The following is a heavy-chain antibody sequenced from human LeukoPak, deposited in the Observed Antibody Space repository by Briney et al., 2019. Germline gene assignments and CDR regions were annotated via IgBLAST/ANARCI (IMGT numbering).Heavy chain of an antibody. CDR1: GFTFSSYG. CDR2: IWYDGSNK. Sequence: GGSLRLSCAASGFTFSSYGMHWVRQAPGKGLEWVAVIWYDGSNKYYADSVKGRFTISRDNSKNTLYLQMNSLGAEDTAVYYCAKDPYCSGGSCYSSNWFDPWGQGTLVTVSS. D-gene: IGHD2-15*01. V-gene: IGHV3-33*06. J-gene: IGHJ5*02. CDR3: AKDPYCSGGSCYSSNWFDP.